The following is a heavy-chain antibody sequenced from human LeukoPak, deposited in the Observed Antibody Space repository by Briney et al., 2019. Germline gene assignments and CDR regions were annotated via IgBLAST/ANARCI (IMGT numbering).Heavy chain of an antibody. CDR3: ARIGGKAVTGTGWFDYYGMGV. Sequence: ASVKVSCKTSGYTFTTYGISWVRQAPGQGLEWMGWISSSNGNTNYAQKFQGRVTMTTDTSTSTASMELRSLRSDDTAVYYCARIGGKAVTGTGWFDYYGMGVWGQGTTVTVSS. J-gene: IGHJ6*02. D-gene: IGHD6-19*01. CDR2: ISSSNGNT. CDR1: GYTFTTYG. V-gene: IGHV1-18*01.